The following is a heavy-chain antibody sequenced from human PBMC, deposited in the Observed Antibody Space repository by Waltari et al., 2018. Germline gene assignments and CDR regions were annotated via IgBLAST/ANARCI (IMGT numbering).Heavy chain of an antibody. Sequence: QVQLVQSGAEVQKPGASVTVSCKASGYTFTGYYLHWVRQAPGQGLEWMGWISPNSGGTPYAQQFQGRVTMTRDTSISTAYMELSRLTSDDTAVYYCAREGRDGSFDYWGQGTLVTVSS. J-gene: IGHJ4*02. V-gene: IGHV1-2*02. CDR3: AREGRDGSFDY. CDR2: ISPNSGGT. D-gene: IGHD3-10*01. CDR1: GYTFTGYY.